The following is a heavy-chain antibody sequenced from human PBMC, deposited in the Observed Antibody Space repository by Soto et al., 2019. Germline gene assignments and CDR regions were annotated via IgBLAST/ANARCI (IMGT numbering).Heavy chain of an antibody. CDR1: GFTFRSYG. CDR2: ISYDGSNK. V-gene: IGHV3-30*18. J-gene: IGHJ6*02. CDR3: AKDRGFGESTAPYYYYGMDV. Sequence: GGSLRLSCAASGFTFRSYGMHWVRQAPGKGLEWVAVISYDGSNKYYADSVKGRFTISRDNSKNTLYLQMNSLRAEDTAVYYCAKDRGFGESTAPYYYYGMDVWGQGTTVTVSS. D-gene: IGHD3-10*01.